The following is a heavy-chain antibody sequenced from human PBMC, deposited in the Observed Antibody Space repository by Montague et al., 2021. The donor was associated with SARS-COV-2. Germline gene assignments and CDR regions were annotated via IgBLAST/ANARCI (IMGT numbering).Heavy chain of an antibody. D-gene: IGHD6-19*01. CDR1: GDSVSSNRAA. CDR3: ARGADRYYFYGMDV. V-gene: IGHV6-1*01. J-gene: IGHJ6*02. Sequence: CAISGDSVSSNRAAWNWIRQSPSRSLEWLGRTYYRSKWYNEYAVSVNSRITINPDTSKNQFSLQVNSVTPEDTAVYYCARGADRYYFYGMDVWGQGTTVTVSS. CDR2: TYYRSKWYN.